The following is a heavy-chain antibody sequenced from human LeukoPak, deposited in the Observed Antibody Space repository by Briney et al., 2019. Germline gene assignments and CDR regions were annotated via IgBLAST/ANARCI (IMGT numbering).Heavy chain of an antibody. D-gene: IGHD6-13*01. Sequence: SETLSLTCTVSGGSISSYYWSWIRQPPGKGLEWIGYIHYSGSTSYNPSLKSRVTISVDTSKNQISLKVRSATAADTAVYYCARDCWAAGLIDYWGQGTLVTVSS. CDR3: ARDCWAAGLIDY. J-gene: IGHJ4*02. V-gene: IGHV4-59*12. CDR2: IHYSGST. CDR1: GGSISSYY.